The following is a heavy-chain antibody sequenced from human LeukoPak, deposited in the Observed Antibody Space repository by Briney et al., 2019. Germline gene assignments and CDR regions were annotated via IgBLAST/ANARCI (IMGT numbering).Heavy chain of an antibody. D-gene: IGHD2-8*02. J-gene: IGHJ5*02. CDR1: GGSFSGYY. CDR3: AIGVGYCTGGVCSNWFDP. CDR2: INHSGST. V-gene: IGHV4-34*01. Sequence: SETLSLTCAVYGGSFSGYYWSWIRQPPGKGLEWIGEINHSGSTNCNPSLKSRVTISVDTSKNQFSLKLSSVTAADTAVYYCAIGVGYCTGGVCSNWFDPWGQGTLVTVSS.